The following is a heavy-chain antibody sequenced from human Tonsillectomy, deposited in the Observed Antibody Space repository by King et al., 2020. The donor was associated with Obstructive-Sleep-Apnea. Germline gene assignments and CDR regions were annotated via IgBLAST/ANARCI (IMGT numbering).Heavy chain of an antibody. CDR1: GGSFSGYY. J-gene: IGHJ5*02. V-gene: IGHV4-34*01. CDR2: INHGGSK. CDR3: SRGHGFDP. Sequence: VQLQQWGAGLLKPSETLSLTCAVYGGSFSGYYWSWIRQPPGKVLEWIGEINHGGSKNYNPSLKSRVTISVDTSKNQFSLNLTFVTAADTAVYYCSRGHGFDPWGQGTLVTVSS.